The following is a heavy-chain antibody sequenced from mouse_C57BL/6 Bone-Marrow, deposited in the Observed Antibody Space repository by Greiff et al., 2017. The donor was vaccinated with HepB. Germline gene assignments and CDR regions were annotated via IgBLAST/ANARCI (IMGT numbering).Heavy chain of an antibody. D-gene: IGHD2-3*01. Sequence: QVQLQQSGAELVRPGTSVKMSCKASGYTFTNYWIGWAKQRPGHGLEWIGDIYPGGGYTNFNEKFKGKATLTADKSSSTAYMQFSSLTSEDSAIYYCARGDGYFYYFDYWGQGTTLTVSS. CDR2: IYPGGGYT. J-gene: IGHJ2*01. V-gene: IGHV1-63*01. CDR3: ARGDGYFYYFDY. CDR1: GYTFTNYW.